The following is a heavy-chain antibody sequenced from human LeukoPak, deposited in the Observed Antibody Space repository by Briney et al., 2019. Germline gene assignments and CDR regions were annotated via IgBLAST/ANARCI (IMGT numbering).Heavy chain of an antibody. CDR2: ISAYNGNT. CDR1: GYTFTSYG. D-gene: IGHD4-17*01. V-gene: IGHV1-18*01. CDR3: AREGQDYGDYHFDY. Sequence: ASVKVSCKASGYTFTSYGISWVRQAPGQGLEWMGWISAYNGNTNYAQKFQGRVTMTRDTSTSTVYMELSSLRSEDTAVYYCAREGQDYGDYHFDYWGQGTLVTVSS. J-gene: IGHJ4*02.